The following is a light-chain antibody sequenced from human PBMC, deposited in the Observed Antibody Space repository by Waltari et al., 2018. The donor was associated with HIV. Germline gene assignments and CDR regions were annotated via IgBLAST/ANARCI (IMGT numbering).Light chain of an antibody. Sequence: QSVLTQPPSASGTPGQRVTISCSGSSSNLGSNSVYWYQQLPGTAPKLLIYRNNQRPSGVPDRFSGSTSGTSASLAISGLRSEDEADYFCAAWDDSLSVYVFGTGTKVTVL. J-gene: IGLJ1*01. CDR3: AAWDDSLSVYV. V-gene: IGLV1-47*01. CDR1: SSNLGSNS. CDR2: RNN.